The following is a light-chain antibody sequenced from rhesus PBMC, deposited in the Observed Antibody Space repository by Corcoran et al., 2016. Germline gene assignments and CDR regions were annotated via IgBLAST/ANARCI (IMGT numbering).Light chain of an antibody. CDR2: AAS. CDR1: ENVNNY. J-gene: IGKJ4*01. V-gene: IGKV1-74*01. Sequence: DIQMTQSPSSLSASVGDRVTITCRASENVNNYLHWYQQKQGKGPKLLIYAASTSQSGVPSRFSGSGSGTEYTFTFSSLQPEDVATYYCQHSYGTPLTFGGGTKVEIK. CDR3: QHSYGTPLT.